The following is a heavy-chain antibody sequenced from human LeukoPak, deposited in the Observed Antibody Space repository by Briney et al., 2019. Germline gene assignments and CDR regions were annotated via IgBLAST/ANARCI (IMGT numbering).Heavy chain of an antibody. D-gene: IGHD5-12*01. J-gene: IGHJ4*02. Sequence: ASVKVSFKASGYTFTVYYMHWVRQAPGQGREWMGWINPNSGGTNYAQKFQGRVTMTRDTSISTAYMELSSLRAEDTAVYYCARGPSPVQYGGYNDGDYFDYWGQGTLVTVSS. CDR2: INPNSGGT. V-gene: IGHV1-2*02. CDR1: GYTFTVYY. CDR3: ARGPSPVQYGGYNDGDYFDY.